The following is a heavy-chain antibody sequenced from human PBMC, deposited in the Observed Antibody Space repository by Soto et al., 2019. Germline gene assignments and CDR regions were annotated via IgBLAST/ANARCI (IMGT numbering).Heavy chain of an antibody. CDR1: GFTFSSYW. V-gene: IGHV3-74*01. Sequence: PGGSLRLSCAASGFTFSSYWMHWVRQPPGKGPVWVARINSDGSSTTYADSVKGRFIISRDNAENTLDLQMNSLRAEDTAVYYCARDHCTTTSCYTVWFDPWGQGTLVTVSS. CDR2: INSDGSST. D-gene: IGHD2-2*02. J-gene: IGHJ5*02. CDR3: ARDHCTTTSCYTVWFDP.